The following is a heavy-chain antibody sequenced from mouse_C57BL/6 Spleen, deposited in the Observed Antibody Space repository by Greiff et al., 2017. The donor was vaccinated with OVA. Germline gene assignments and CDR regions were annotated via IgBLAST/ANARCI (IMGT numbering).Heavy chain of an antibody. Sequence: DVQLQESGGGLVQPGGSLKLSCAASGFTFSDYYMYWVRQTPEKRLEWVAYISNGGGSTYYPDTVKGRFTISRDNAKNTLYLQMSRLKSEDTAMYYCASSYYGSSYYFDYWGQGTTLTVSS. J-gene: IGHJ2*01. D-gene: IGHD1-1*01. V-gene: IGHV5-12*01. CDR1: GFTFSDYY. CDR2: ISNGGGST. CDR3: ASSYYGSSYYFDY.